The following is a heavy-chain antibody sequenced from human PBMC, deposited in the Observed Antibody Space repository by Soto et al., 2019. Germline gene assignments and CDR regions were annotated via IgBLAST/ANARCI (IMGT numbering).Heavy chain of an antibody. V-gene: IGHV3-21*01. CDR1: GFTFSSYS. D-gene: IGHD2-2*01. J-gene: IGHJ6*03. CDR3: ARAVVPAYYYYYYMDV. CDR2: ISSSSSYI. Sequence: ESGGGLVKPGGSLRLSCAASGFTFSSYSMNWVRQAPGKGLEWVSSISSSSSYIYYADSVKGRFTISRDNAKNSLYLQMNSLRAEDTAVYYCARAVVPAYYYYYYMDVWGKGTTVTVSS.